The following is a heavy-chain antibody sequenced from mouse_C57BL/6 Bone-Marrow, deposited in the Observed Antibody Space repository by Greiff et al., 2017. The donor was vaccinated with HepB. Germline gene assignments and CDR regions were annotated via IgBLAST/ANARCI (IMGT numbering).Heavy chain of an antibody. CDR2: IDPSDSYT. Sequence: QVQLQQPGAELVMPGASVKLSCKASGYTFTSYWMHWVKQRPGQGLEWIGEIDPSDSYTNYNQKFKGKSTLTVDKSSSTAYMQLSSLTSEDSAVYYCARGALVTTVAYWYFDVWGTGTTVPVSS. V-gene: IGHV1-69*01. J-gene: IGHJ1*03. CDR3: ARGALVTTVAYWYFDV. CDR1: GYTFTSYW. D-gene: IGHD1-1*01.